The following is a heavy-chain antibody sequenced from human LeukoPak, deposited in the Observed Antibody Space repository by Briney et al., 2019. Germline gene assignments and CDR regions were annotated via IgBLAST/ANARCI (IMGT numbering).Heavy chain of an antibody. D-gene: IGHD3-22*01. J-gene: IGHJ3*02. CDR3: ARVTKAYDSSGDDAFDI. CDR2: INPNSGGT. V-gene: IGHV1-2*04. Sequence: ASVKVSCKASGYTFTGYYMHWVRQAPGQGLEWMGWINPNSGGTNYAQKFQGWVTMTRDTSISTAYMELSRLRSDDTAVYYCARVTKAYDSSGDDAFDIWGQGIMVTAS. CDR1: GYTFTGYY.